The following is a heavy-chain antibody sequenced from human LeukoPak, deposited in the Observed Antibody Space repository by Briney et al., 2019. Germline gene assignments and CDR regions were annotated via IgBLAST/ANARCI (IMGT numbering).Heavy chain of an antibody. D-gene: IGHD6-6*01. J-gene: IGHJ4*02. Sequence: PGGSLRLSCAASGFTFSDYGIHWVRQAPGQGLEWVALIWYDGSKKYYADSVKGRFTISRDNTKNTLYLQLNSLRADDTAVYYRARAHSSSSTFDLWGQGTLVTVSS. CDR2: IWYDGSKK. V-gene: IGHV3-33*01. CDR3: ARAHSSSSTFDL. CDR1: GFTFSDYG.